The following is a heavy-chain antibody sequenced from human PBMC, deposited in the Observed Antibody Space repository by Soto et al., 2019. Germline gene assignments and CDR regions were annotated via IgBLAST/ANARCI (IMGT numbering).Heavy chain of an antibody. CDR3: ATYGSGRNY. D-gene: IGHD3-10*01. CDR1: GFTFSSYQ. V-gene: IGHV3-48*03. J-gene: IGHJ4*02. CDR2: ISGDGSSI. Sequence: GGSLRLSCAASGFTFSSYQMTWVRQAPGKGLEWVSYISGDGSSIYYADSVKGRFTVSRDNAKNSLHLQMNSLRVEDTAVYYCATYGSGRNYWGQGTLVTVSS.